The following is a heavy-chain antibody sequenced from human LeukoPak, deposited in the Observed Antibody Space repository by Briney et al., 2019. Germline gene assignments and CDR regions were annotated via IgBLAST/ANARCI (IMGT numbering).Heavy chain of an antibody. CDR3: ARVRRGGESGCSFRNYFYYYMDV. Sequence: SETLSLTCAVYGGSFSGFYWSWIRQPPGKGLEWIGEINHSGSPKYNPSLKSRVTILLDKPKNQFSLKLRSATAADTAVYYCARVRRGGESGCSFRNYFYYYMDVWGKGTTVTISS. J-gene: IGHJ6*03. CDR2: INHSGSP. D-gene: IGHD5-18*01. CDR1: GGSFSGFY. V-gene: IGHV4-34*01.